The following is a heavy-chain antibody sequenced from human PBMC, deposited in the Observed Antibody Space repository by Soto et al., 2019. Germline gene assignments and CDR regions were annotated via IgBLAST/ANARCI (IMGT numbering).Heavy chain of an antibody. J-gene: IGHJ4*02. V-gene: IGHV4-30-4*01. CDR2: IYDGGRT. CDR1: GGSISTVDYW. CDR3: ARGPSGDKVDS. Sequence: QVQLQESGPGLVKPSQTLSLTCTVSGGSISTVDYWWSWIRQSPDMGLEWIGHIYDGGRTYNNPSPGGRVTMSVDTSKSQLSLTLSSVSAADTAVYYCARGPSGDKVDSWGQGTLVTVSS. D-gene: IGHD7-27*01.